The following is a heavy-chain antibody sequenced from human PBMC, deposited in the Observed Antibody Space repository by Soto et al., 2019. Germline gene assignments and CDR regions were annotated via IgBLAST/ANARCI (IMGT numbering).Heavy chain of an antibody. D-gene: IGHD3-22*01. Sequence: EVQLLESGGGLVHPGGSLRLSCAASGFTFNNFAMSWVRQAPGKGLEWVAATSDTGGTTYYADSVKGRFTISRDNAKKTVSLQMNRLRAEDTVLYYCAKDGYYHDSSGYSYFDYWGQGILVSVST. J-gene: IGHJ4*02. CDR2: TSDTGGTT. CDR3: AKDGYYHDSSGYSYFDY. CDR1: GFTFNNFA. V-gene: IGHV3-23*01.